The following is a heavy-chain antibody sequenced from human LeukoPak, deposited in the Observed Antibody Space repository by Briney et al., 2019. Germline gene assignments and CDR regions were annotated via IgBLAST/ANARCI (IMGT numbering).Heavy chain of an antibody. J-gene: IGHJ3*02. D-gene: IGHD2-8*01. Sequence: ASVKFSCKASGYTFTGYYMHWVRQAPGQGLEWMGWINPNSGGTNYAQKFQGRVTMTRDTSISTAYMELSRLRSDDTAVYYCARTDIVLIAMETDAFDIWGQGTMVTVSS. CDR2: INPNSGGT. CDR3: ARTDIVLIAMETDAFDI. V-gene: IGHV1-2*02. CDR1: GYTFTGYY.